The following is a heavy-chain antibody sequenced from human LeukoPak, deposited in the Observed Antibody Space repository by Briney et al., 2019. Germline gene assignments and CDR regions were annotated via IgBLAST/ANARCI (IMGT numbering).Heavy chain of an antibody. V-gene: IGHV4-4*07. J-gene: IGHJ4*02. CDR1: GGSISSYY. CDR3: ARQYSSGWPGTYLDY. CDR2: IYTSGST. Sequence: PSETLSLTCTVSGGSISSYYWSWIRQPAGKGLEWIGRIYTSGSTNYNPSLESRVTMSVDTSKNQFSLKLSSVTAADTAVYYCARQYSSGWPGTYLDYWGQGTLVTVSS. D-gene: IGHD6-19*01.